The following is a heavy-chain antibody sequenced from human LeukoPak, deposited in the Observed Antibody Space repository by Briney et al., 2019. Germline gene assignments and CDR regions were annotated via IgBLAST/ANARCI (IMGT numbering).Heavy chain of an antibody. CDR3: ARDMTTVKYWYFDL. CDR1: GFTFSTYS. CDR2: SSGSGSYI. Sequence: GGSLRLSCAASGFTFSTYSMNWVRQTPGKGLEWVSSSSGSGSYIYYADSVKGRFTISRDNAKNPLYLQMNSLRAEDTAVYYCARDMTTVKYWYFDLWGRGTLVTVSS. D-gene: IGHD4-11*01. V-gene: IGHV3-21*06. J-gene: IGHJ2*01.